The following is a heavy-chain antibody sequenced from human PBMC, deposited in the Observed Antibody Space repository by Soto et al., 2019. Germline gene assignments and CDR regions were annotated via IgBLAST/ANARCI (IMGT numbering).Heavy chain of an antibody. J-gene: IGHJ6*02. V-gene: IGHV1-2*04. D-gene: IGHD5-12*01. Sequence: ASVKVSCKASGYTFTSYAMHWVRQAPGQRLEWMGWINPNSGGTNYAQKFQGWVTMTRDTSISTAYMELSRLRSDDTAVYYCAREGVAPYYYYGMDVWGQGTPVTVSS. CDR1: GYTFTSYA. CDR3: AREGVAPYYYYGMDV. CDR2: INPNSGGT.